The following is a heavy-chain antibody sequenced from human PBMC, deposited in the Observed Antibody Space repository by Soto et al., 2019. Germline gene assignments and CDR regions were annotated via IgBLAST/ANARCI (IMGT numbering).Heavy chain of an antibody. CDR1: GFTFSDYY. Sequence: QVQLVESGGGLVKPGGSLRLSCAASGFTFSDYYVSWIRQAPGKGLEWVSYISSSGSTIYYADSVKGRFTISRDNAKNSLYLQMNSLRAEDTAVYYCAREDYDYVWGSYRYYYYGMDVWGQGTTVTVSS. V-gene: IGHV3-11*01. CDR3: AREDYDYVWGSYRYYYYGMDV. J-gene: IGHJ6*02. CDR2: ISSSGSTI. D-gene: IGHD3-16*02.